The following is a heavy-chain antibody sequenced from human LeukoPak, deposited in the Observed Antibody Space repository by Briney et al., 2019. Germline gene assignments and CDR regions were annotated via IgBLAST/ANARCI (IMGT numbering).Heavy chain of an antibody. CDR1: GFTFSDYY. D-gene: IGHD2-15*01. CDR2: ISSSGSTI. J-gene: IGHJ4*02. V-gene: IGHV3-11*01. CDR3: ASNPGRYCSGGSCYSGATEGDY. Sequence: GGSLRLSCAASGFTFSDYYMSWIRQAPGKGLEWVSYISSSGSTIYYADSVKGRFTISRDNAKNSLYLQMNSLRAEDTAVYYCASNPGRYCSGGSCYSGATEGDYWGQGTLVTVSS.